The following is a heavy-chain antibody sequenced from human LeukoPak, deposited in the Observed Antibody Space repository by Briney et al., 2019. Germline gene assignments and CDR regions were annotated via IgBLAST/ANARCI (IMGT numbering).Heavy chain of an antibody. V-gene: IGHV3-53*01. CDR2: IYSGGTT. CDR3: ARGGEQQLVRGYFDF. CDR1: GFTVGSNY. Sequence: GGSLRLSCAASGFTVGSNYMSWVRQAPGKGLEWASVIYSGGTTYYAGSVKGRFTISRDNSKNTLYLQMNNLRADDTAVYYCARGGEQQLVRGYFDFWGQGTLVTVSS. J-gene: IGHJ4*02. D-gene: IGHD6-13*01.